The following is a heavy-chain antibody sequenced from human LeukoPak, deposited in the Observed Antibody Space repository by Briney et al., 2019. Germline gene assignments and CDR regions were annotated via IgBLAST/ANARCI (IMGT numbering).Heavy chain of an antibody. V-gene: IGHV1-18*01. J-gene: IGHJ4*02. D-gene: IGHD3-10*01. CDR2: ISGYNGNT. CDR1: GYTFTSYG. Sequence: ASVNVSCKASGYTFTSYGISWVRQAPGQGLEWMGWISGYNGNTKYSQKFQGRVTITRDTSASTAYMELSSLRSEDTAVYYCARDRGSGSYYTFDYWGQGTLVTVSS. CDR3: ARDRGSGSYYTFDY.